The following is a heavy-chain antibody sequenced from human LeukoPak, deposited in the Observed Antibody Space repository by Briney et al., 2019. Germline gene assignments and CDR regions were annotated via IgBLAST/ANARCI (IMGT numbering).Heavy chain of an antibody. D-gene: IGHD3-9*01. CDR2: IYYSGST. J-gene: IGHJ3*02. CDR1: GGSISSSSYC. Sequence: SETLSLTCTVSGGSISSSSYCWGWIRQPPGKGLEWIGSIYYSGSTYYNPSLKSRVTISVDTSKNQFSLKLSSVTAADTAVYYCARERTYYDILTGSAFDIWGQGTMVTVSS. CDR3: ARERTYYDILTGSAFDI. V-gene: IGHV4-39*07.